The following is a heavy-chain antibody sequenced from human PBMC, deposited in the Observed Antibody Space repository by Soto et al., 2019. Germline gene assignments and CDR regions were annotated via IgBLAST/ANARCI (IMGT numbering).Heavy chain of an antibody. D-gene: IGHD4-17*01. CDR1: GGSISTYY. J-gene: IGHJ5*02. CDR3: ARQTVTGGGNWFDP. CDR2: MYYSGST. Sequence: QVQLQESGPGLVKPSETLSLTCTVSGGSISTYYWSWIRQPPGKGLEWIGYMYYSGSTNYNPSLRSRVTISVDTSKNQFSLKLSSVTAADTAVYYCARQTVTGGGNWFDPWGQGTLVTVSS. V-gene: IGHV4-59*08.